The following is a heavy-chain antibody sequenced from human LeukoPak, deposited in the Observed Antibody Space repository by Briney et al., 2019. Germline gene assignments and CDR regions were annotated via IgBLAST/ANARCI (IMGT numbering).Heavy chain of an antibody. Sequence: GGSLRLSCAASGFTVSSNYMSWVRQATGKGLESSSVIYSGGSTYYADSVKGRFTISRDNSKNTLYLQMNSLRAEDTAVYYCARDRGDGYNGAFDIWGQGTMVTVSS. V-gene: IGHV3-53*01. CDR2: IYSGGST. CDR3: ARDRGDGYNGAFDI. J-gene: IGHJ3*02. D-gene: IGHD5-24*01. CDR1: GFTVSSNY.